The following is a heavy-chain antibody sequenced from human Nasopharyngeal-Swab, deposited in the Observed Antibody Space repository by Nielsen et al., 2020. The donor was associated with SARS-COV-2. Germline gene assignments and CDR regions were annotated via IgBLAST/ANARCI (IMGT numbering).Heavy chain of an antibody. Sequence: GESLKISCAASGFTFSLYTINWIRQAPGKGLEWISDISSSGGVIYYADSVKGRFTISRDNAKNSLHLQMNSLRVDDTAVYYCARGESIVGTTWDYNGMDVWGQGTTVTVSS. J-gene: IGHJ6*02. D-gene: IGHD5-12*01. CDR2: ISSSGGVI. CDR3: ARGESIVGTTWDYNGMDV. V-gene: IGHV3-11*01. CDR1: GFTFSLYT.